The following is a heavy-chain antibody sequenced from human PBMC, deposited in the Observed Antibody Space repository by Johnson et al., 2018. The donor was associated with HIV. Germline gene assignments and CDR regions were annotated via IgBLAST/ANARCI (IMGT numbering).Heavy chain of an antibody. Sequence: VQLVESGGGVVQPGRSLRLSCAASGFTFSSYAMHWVRQAPGKGLEWVAVISYDGSNKYCADSVKGRFSISRDNGKNSLYLQMNSLRAEDTALYYCARGAYSSSWYPYAFDIWGQGTMVTVSS. J-gene: IGHJ3*02. CDR1: GFTFSSYA. V-gene: IGHV3-30*04. CDR2: ISYDGSNK. D-gene: IGHD6-13*01. CDR3: ARGAYSSSWYPYAFDI.